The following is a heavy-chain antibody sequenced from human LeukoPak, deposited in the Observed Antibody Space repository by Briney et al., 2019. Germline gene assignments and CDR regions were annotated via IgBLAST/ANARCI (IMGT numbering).Heavy chain of an antibody. Sequence: GRSLRLSCVASGFTFSSYGMHWVRQAPGKGLEWVAVIWYDGSNKYYVDSVKGRFTISRDNSKNTVYLQMNSLRAEDTAVYYCARGRGIAVAGTGTETYYLDYWGQGTLVTVSS. V-gene: IGHV3-33*01. CDR1: GFTFSSYG. CDR3: ARGRGIAVAGTGTETYYLDY. D-gene: IGHD6-19*01. J-gene: IGHJ4*02. CDR2: IWYDGSNK.